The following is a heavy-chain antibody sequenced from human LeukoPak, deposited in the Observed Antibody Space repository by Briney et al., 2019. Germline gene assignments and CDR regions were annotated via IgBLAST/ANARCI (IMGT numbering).Heavy chain of an antibody. J-gene: IGHJ4*02. V-gene: IGHV3-21*06. CDR3: ARGYCDSTTCSVNY. CDR2: ISSSSGYI. Sequence: GGSLRLSCAASGFIFSSYSLKWVRQAPGKGLEWVSSISSSSGYIYYADSVKGRFTISRDNAGNSLYLQMNSLRAEDTAVYYCARGYCDSTTCSVNYWGQGALVTVSS. D-gene: IGHD2-2*01. CDR1: GFIFSSYS.